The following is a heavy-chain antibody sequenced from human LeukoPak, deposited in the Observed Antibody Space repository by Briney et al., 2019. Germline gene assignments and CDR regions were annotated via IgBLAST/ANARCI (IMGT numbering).Heavy chain of an antibody. V-gene: IGHV4-59*01. J-gene: IGHJ4*02. CDR2: IYYSGST. Sequence: SETLSLTCTVSGGSISSYYWSWIRQPPGKGLEWIGYIYYSGSTNYIPSLKSRVTISVDTSKNQFSLKLSSVTAADTAVYYCARGPRHRYYYDSSGSFDYWGQGTLVTVSS. CDR3: ARGPRHRYYYDSSGSFDY. D-gene: IGHD3-22*01. CDR1: GGSISSYY.